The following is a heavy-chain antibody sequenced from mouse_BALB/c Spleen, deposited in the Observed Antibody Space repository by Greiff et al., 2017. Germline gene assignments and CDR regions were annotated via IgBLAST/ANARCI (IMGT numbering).Heavy chain of an antibody. CDR2: IYPGDGDT. D-gene: IGHD2-10*01. J-gene: IGHJ2*01. CDR3: ARSAYYGNYYFDY. Sequence: QVHVKQSGAELVRPGSSVKISCKASGYTFTSYWMQWVKQRPGQGLEWIGAIYPGDGDTRYTQKFKGKATLTADKSSSTAYMQLSSVASEDSAVYYCARSAYYGNYYFDYWGQGTTLTVSS. V-gene: IGHV1-87*01. CDR1: GYTFTSYW.